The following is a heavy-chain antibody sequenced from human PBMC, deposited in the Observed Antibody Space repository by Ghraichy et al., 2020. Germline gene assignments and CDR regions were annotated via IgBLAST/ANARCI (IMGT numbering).Heavy chain of an antibody. D-gene: IGHD2-2*02. J-gene: IGHJ5*02. CDR2: INPYRGGR. V-gene: IGHV1-2*02. CDR1: GYTFTDYY. Sequence: ASVKVSCKASGYTFTDYYIHWVRQAPGQGLEWMGWINPYRGGRNYAQKFQGRVTMTTDTSISTAYMELTRLRSDDTAVYYCARDLCDTTSCYMGWFDPWGQGSLVIVSS. CDR3: ARDLCDTTSCYMGWFDP.